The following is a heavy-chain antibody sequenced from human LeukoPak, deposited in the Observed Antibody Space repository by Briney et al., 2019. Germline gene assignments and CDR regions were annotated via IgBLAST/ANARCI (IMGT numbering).Heavy chain of an antibody. D-gene: IGHD6-13*01. CDR2: ISGSGGST. CDR3: AKSIAAAGRPNDY. Sequence: GGSLRLSCAASGFTFSSYAMSWVRQAPGKGLEWVSAISGSGGSTYYADSVKSRFTISRDNSKNTLYLQMNSLRAEDTAVYYCAKSIAAAGRPNDYWGQGTLVTVSS. J-gene: IGHJ4*02. V-gene: IGHV3-23*01. CDR1: GFTFSSYA.